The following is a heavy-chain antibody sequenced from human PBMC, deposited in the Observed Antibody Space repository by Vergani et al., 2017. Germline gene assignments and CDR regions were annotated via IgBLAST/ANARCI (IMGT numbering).Heavy chain of an antibody. CDR3: ASERILRDFDWSPRVYYYMDV. CDR2: INHSGST. J-gene: IGHJ6*03. D-gene: IGHD3-9*01. V-gene: IGHV4-34*01. CDR1: GGSVSGYY. Sequence: QVQLQQWGAGLLKPSETLSLTCAVYGGSVSGYYWCWIRQLQGKGLEWIGEINHSGSTNYNPSLKCRVTISVDTSKNQFSLKLSSLPAADTAVYYCASERILRDFDWSPRVYYYMDVWGKGTTVTVSS.